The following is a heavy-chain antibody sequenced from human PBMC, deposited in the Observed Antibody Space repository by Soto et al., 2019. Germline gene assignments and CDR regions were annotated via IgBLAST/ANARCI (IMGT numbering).Heavy chain of an antibody. D-gene: IGHD1-1*01. J-gene: IGHJ6*02. V-gene: IGHV1-3*01. CDR3: ASFGYNWNDGLYYYGMDV. CDR1: GYTFTSYA. CDR2: INAGNGNT. Sequence: QVQLVQSGAEVKKPGASVKVSCKASGYTFTSYAMHLVRQAPGQRLEWMGWINAGNGNTKYSQKFQGRVTITRDTSANTAYMELSSLRSEDTAVYYCASFGYNWNDGLYYYGMDVWGQGTTVTVSS.